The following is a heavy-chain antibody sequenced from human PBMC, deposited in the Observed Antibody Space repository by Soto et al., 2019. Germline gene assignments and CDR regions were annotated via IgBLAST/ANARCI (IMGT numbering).Heavy chain of an antibody. Sequence: LRLSCAASGFTCSSYGMHWVRQAPGKGLEWVAVIWYDGSNKYYADSVKGRFTISRDNSKNTLYLQMNSLRAEDTAVYYCARDRDITYYFDYWGQGTLVTVSS. J-gene: IGHJ4*02. CDR3: ARDRDITYYFDY. CDR1: GFTCSSYG. V-gene: IGHV3-33*01. CDR2: IWYDGSNK. D-gene: IGHD2-15*01.